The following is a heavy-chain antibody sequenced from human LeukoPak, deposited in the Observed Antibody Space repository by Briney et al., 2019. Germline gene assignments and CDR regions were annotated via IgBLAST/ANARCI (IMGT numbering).Heavy chain of an antibody. CDR3: ARRVHNRGLYDLGAFDI. J-gene: IGHJ4*02. CDR1: GGSISSSY. D-gene: IGHD3-3*01. V-gene: IGHV4-59*08. CDR2: SYYTGNS. Sequence: SETLSLTCSVSGGSISSSYWSWIRQPPGRGLEWIGYSYYTGNSNYSPSLKSRVTISFATSKNQFSLRLRSVTATDTAVYYCARRVHNRGLYDLGAFDIWGQGTLVTVSS.